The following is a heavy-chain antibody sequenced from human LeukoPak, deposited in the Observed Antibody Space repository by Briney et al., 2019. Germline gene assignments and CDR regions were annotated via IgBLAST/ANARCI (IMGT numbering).Heavy chain of an antibody. Sequence: SETLSLTCTVSGGSISSYYWSWIRQPPGKGMEWIGHIYYSGSTNYNPSLKSRVTISVDTSKNQFSLKLSSVTAADTAVYYCARELGSHWFDPWGQGTLVTVSS. CDR3: ARELGSHWFDP. V-gene: IGHV4-59*01. J-gene: IGHJ5*02. D-gene: IGHD2-15*01. CDR2: IYYSGST. CDR1: GGSISSYY.